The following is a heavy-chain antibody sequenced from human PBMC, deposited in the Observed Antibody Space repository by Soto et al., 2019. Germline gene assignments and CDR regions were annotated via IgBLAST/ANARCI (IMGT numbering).Heavy chain of an antibody. D-gene: IGHD1-1*01. V-gene: IGHV4-59*08. CDR3: ARRYGYSFDY. CDR1: GGSISSYY. Sequence: SETLSLTCTVSGGSISSYYWSWIRQPPGRGLEWIGYIYYSGSTNYNPSLKSRVTISVDTSRNQFSLKLSSVTAADTAVYYCARRYGYSFDYWGQGTLVTVSS. CDR2: IYYSGST. J-gene: IGHJ4*02.